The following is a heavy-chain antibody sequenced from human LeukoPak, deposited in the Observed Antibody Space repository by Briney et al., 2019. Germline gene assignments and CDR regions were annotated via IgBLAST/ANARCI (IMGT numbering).Heavy chain of an antibody. J-gene: IGHJ4*02. CDR3: ARDRSGYTFDV. V-gene: IGHV3-21*01. D-gene: IGHD5-18*01. Sequence: KTGGSLRLSCAASGFIFSSDSMNWARQAPGKGLEWVSSISATGNYIYYADSVKGRFTISRDNAKNALYLQMNSLRAEDTAVYYCARDRSGYTFDVWGQGTLVTVSS. CDR2: ISATGNYI. CDR1: GFIFSSDS.